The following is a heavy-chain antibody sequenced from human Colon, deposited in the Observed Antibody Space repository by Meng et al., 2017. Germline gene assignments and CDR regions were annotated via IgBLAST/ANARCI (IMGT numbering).Heavy chain of an antibody. V-gene: IGHV3-23*01. J-gene: IGHJ4*02. D-gene: IGHD1-26*01. CDR1: GFTFGSYT. CDR3: TKDLVGAPS. CDR2: ISGSGAST. Sequence: GESLKISCAASGFTFGSYTLTWVRQAPGKGLEWVSTISGSGASTYSADSVKGRFTISRDNSKNTLYLQMNSLRVEDTALYYCTKDLVGAPSWGQGTVVTVSS.